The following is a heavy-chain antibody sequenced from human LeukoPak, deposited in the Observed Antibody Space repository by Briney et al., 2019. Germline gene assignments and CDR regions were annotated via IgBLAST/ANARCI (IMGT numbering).Heavy chain of an antibody. D-gene: IGHD3-22*01. CDR3: AKDSYYDSSEGDYFDY. CDR2: LSGSSGST. Sequence: AGGSLRLSCAASGFTFSSYAMSWVRKAAGKGLQWVSALSGSSGSTYYPDSVKGRFTISRDNSKNTLYLQMNSLRAEDTAVYYCAKDSYYDSSEGDYFDYWGQGTLVTVSS. V-gene: IGHV3-23*01. J-gene: IGHJ4*02. CDR1: GFTFSSYA.